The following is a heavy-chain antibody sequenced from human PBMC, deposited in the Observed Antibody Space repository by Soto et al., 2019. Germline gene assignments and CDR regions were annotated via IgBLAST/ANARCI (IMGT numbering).Heavy chain of an antibody. CDR2: ISGDNGYT. CDR1: GYNFNKYG. J-gene: IGHJ4*02. D-gene: IGHD3-16*01. CDR3: ARDRDYSNTDADVDY. Sequence: QVQLVQSGAEVRRPGAAVRISCKTSGYNFNKYGIIWVRQVPGQGLEWMGWISGDNGYTKYAQSLGERLSLITDTSTNTAYLELRSLGSGDTDFYFCARDRDYSNTDADVDYWGQGTLVTVSS. V-gene: IGHV1-18*04.